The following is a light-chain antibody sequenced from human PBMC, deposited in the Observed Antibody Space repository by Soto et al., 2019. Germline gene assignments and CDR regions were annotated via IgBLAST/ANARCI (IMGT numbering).Light chain of an antibody. CDR2: YVS. Sequence: EIVLTQSPATLSSSPWERATLSCRASQYLGTRLAWYQHKPGQAPRLLIYYVSNRATGIPARFSGSGSGTDFTLTISSLAPEDFAIYYCHQRQSWPLTFGGGTKVDIK. J-gene: IGKJ4*02. V-gene: IGKV3-11*01. CDR1: QYLGTR. CDR3: HQRQSWPLT.